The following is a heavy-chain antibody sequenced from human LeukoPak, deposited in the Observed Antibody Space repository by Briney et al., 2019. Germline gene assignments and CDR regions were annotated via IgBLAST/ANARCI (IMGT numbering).Heavy chain of an antibody. D-gene: IGHD3-10*01. CDR1: GFTFSNYA. V-gene: IGHV3-23*01. CDR2: ISGSGEST. CDR3: AKILVRGVITSAGMDV. J-gene: IGHJ6*02. Sequence: GGSLRLSCAASGFTFSNYAMSWVRQAPGKGLEWVSAISGSGESTYYADSVKGRFTISRDNSKNTLYLQMNSLRAEDTAVYYCAKILVRGVITSAGMDVWGQGTTVTVSS.